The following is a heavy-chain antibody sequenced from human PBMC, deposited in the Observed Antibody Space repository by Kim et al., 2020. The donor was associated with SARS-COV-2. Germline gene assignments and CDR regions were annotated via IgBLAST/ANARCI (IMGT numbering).Heavy chain of an antibody. V-gene: IGHV4-34*01. CDR2: INHSGST. Sequence: SETLSLTCAVYGGSFSGYYWSWIRQPPGKGLEWIGEINHSGSTNYNPSLKSRVTISVDTSKNQFSLKLSSVTAADTAVYYCARGILMVYVRNWFDPWSQGTLVTVSS. CDR3: ARGILMVYVRNWFDP. CDR1: GGSFSGYY. J-gene: IGHJ5*02. D-gene: IGHD2-8*01.